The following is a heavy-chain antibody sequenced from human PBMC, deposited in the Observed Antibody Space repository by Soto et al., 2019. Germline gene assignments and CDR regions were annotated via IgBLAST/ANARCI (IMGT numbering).Heavy chain of an antibody. D-gene: IGHD3-9*01. V-gene: IGHV4-59*01. Sequence: PSETLSLTCTVSGGSISSYYWSWIRQPPGKGLEWIGYIYYSGSTNYNPSLKSRVTISVDTSKNQFSLKLSSVTAADTAVYYCARVVPHYDILTGHPLYYYYYMDVWGKGTTVTVSS. CDR3: ARVVPHYDILTGHPLYYYYYMDV. CDR1: GGSISSYY. J-gene: IGHJ6*03. CDR2: IYYSGST.